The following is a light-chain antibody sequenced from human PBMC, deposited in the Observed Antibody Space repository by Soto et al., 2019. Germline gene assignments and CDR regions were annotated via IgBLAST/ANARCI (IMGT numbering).Light chain of an antibody. Sequence: QSVLTQPPSVSGTLGQGVTISCSGSTSNIGENTVVCFQQLPGTAPKVLIYVNDKRPSGVPDRFSGSKSGTSAYLAISGLQSEDEADYYCAAWDGRLSGHVFGAGTKLTVL. CDR3: AAWDGRLSGHV. J-gene: IGLJ1*01. CDR1: TSNIGENT. V-gene: IGLV1-44*01. CDR2: VND.